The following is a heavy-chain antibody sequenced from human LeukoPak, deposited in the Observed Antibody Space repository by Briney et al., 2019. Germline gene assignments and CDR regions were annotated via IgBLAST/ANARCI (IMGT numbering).Heavy chain of an antibody. Sequence: PSETLSLTCTVSGGSISSYYWSWIRQPPGKGLEWIGYIYYSGSTNYNPSLKSRVTISVDTSKNQFSLKLSSVTAADTAVYYCARHFVTPGYGWFDPWGQGTLVTVSS. V-gene: IGHV4-59*01. CDR1: GGSISSYY. J-gene: IGHJ5*02. CDR3: ARHFVTPGYGWFDP. D-gene: IGHD4-17*01. CDR2: IYYSGST.